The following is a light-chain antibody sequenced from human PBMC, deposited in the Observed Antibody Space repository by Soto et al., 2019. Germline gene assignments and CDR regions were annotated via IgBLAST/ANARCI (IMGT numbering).Light chain of an antibody. CDR3: QQYNNWPRT. CDR2: AAS. CDR1: QSVTSS. J-gene: IGKJ1*01. Sequence: EIVLTQSPGTLSLSPGERATLSCRASQSVTSSLAWFQQRPGQAPRLLIYAASTRATGIPARFSGSGSGTEFTLTISRLQSEDFAVYYCQQYNNWPRTFGQGTKVDIK. V-gene: IGKV3-15*01.